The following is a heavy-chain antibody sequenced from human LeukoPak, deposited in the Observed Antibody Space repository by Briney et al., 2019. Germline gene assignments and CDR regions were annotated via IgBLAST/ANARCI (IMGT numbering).Heavy chain of an antibody. V-gene: IGHV4-34*01. Sequence: SETLSLTCAVYGGSSSGYYWSWIRQPPGKGLEWIGEINHSGSTNYNPSLKSRVTISVDTSKNQFSLKLSSVTAADTAVYYCARGRSLTYCSGGSCPHYYFDYWGQGTLVTVSS. CDR2: INHSGST. CDR3: ARGRSLTYCSGGSCPHYYFDY. D-gene: IGHD2-15*01. CDR1: GGSSSGYY. J-gene: IGHJ4*02.